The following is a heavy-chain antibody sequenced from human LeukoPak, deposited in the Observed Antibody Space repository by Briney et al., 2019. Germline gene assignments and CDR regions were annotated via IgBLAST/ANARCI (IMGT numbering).Heavy chain of an antibody. CDR1: GGSFSSYS. CDR3: AIAPSGGALDY. Sequence: PSETLSLTCAVYGGSFSSYSWIWIRQPPGKGLEWIGEINHSGSTNYNPSLKSRATISLDTSKNQLSLSLSSVTAAVTAVYCCAIAPSGGALDYWGQGTLVTVSS. V-gene: IGHV4-34*01. D-gene: IGHD2-21*01. J-gene: IGHJ4*02. CDR2: INHSGST.